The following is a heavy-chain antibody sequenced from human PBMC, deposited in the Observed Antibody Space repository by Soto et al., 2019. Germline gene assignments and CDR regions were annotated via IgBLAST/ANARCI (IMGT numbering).Heavy chain of an antibody. Sequence: QVQLVESGGGVVQPGRSLRLSCAASGFTFSSYAMHWVRQAPGKGLEWVAVMSYDGSNKSYADSVKGRFTISRDNSKNTLYLQMNSLRAEDTAVYYCARARLDTPALDYWGQGTLVTVSS. CDR2: MSYDGSNK. CDR3: ARARLDTPALDY. CDR1: GFTFSSYA. V-gene: IGHV3-30-3*01. D-gene: IGHD2-2*01. J-gene: IGHJ4*02.